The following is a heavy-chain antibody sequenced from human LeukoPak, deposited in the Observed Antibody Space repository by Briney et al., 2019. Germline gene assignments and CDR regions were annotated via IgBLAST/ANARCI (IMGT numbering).Heavy chain of an antibody. D-gene: IGHD1-20*01. CDR3: ARQFNWHFDY. Sequence: GESLKISCKVSGYSFSSYGVAWVRLVPGKGLEWMGTIYPGDSDTRYSPSFRGQVTISADKSISTAYLQWSSLKASDTATHYCARQFNWHFDYWGQGTLVTVSS. CDR1: GYSFSSYG. V-gene: IGHV5-51*01. CDR2: IYPGDSDT. J-gene: IGHJ4*02.